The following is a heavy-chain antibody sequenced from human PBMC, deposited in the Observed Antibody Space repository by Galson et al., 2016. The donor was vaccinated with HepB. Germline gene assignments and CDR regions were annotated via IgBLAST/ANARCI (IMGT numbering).Heavy chain of an antibody. CDR3: AKGRINIDQDFDY. CDR2: ISGSGGST. D-gene: IGHD2-15*01. CDR1: GFTFRSYA. Sequence: LRLSCAASGFTFRSYAMSWVRQGPGKGLECVSAISGSGGSTYYADSVKGRFTISRDNSKNTLFLQMDSLRVEDTAIYYCAKGRINIDQDFDYWGQGTLVTVSS. V-gene: IGHV3-23*01. J-gene: IGHJ4*02.